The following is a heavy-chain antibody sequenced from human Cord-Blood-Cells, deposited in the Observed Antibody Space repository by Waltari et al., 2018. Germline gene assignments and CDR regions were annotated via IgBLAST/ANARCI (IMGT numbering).Heavy chain of an antibody. CDR1: GGSISSYY. CDR3: ARDLSSLGEGLGD. CDR2: IYYSGST. Sequence: QVQLQESGPGLVKPSETLSLTCTVSGGSISSYYWSWIRQPTGKGLEWIGYIYYSGSTNYIPSRKSRVTISGDTSKNQFSLKLSAVTAADTAVYYGARDLSSLGEGLGDWGQGTLVTVSS. D-gene: IGHD3-16*01. V-gene: IGHV4-59*01. J-gene: IGHJ4*02.